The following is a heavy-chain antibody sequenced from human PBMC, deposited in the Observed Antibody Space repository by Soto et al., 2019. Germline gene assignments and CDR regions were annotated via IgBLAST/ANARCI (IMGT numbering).Heavy chain of an antibody. V-gene: IGHV4-31*03. CDR3: ASSPQPLGYCSSTSCGDGAFDI. J-gene: IGHJ3*02. Sequence: SETLSLTCTVSGGSISSGGYYWSWIRQHPGKGLEWIGYIYYSGSTYYNPSLKSRVTISVDTSKNQFSLKLSSVTAADTAVYYCASSPQPLGYCSSTSCGDGAFDIWGQGTMVTVSS. CDR2: IYYSGST. CDR1: GGSISSGGYY. D-gene: IGHD2-2*01.